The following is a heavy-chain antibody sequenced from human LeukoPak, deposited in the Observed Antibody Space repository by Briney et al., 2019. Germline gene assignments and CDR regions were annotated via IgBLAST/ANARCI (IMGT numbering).Heavy chain of an antibody. CDR1: GFTFSSYS. V-gene: IGHV3-21*01. D-gene: IGHD1-26*01. Sequence: GGSLRLSCAASGFTFSSYSMNWVRQAPGKGLEWVSSISSSSSYIYYADSVKGRFTISRDNAKNSLYLQMNSLRAEDTAVYYCAREGPPAYARSSVAFDIWGQGTMVTVSS. CDR2: ISSSSSYI. CDR3: AREGPPAYARSSVAFDI. J-gene: IGHJ3*02.